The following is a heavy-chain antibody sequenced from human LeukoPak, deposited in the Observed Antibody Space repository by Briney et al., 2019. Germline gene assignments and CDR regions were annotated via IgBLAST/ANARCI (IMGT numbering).Heavy chain of an antibody. J-gene: IGHJ4*02. CDR3: ATDHIIVVPVSTY. CDR1: GFTFRIYA. V-gene: IGHV3-23*01. Sequence: GGSLRLSCAASGFTFRIYAMSWVRQAPGKGLEWVSAISDTGAITYYADSVRGRSTISRDNSKNTVYLQMNSLRADDTAVYYCATDHIIVVPVSTYWGQGTLVTVSS. CDR2: ISDTGAIT. D-gene: IGHD2-2*01.